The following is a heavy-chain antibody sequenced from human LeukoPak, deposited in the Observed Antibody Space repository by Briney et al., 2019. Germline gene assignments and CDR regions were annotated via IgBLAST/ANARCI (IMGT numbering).Heavy chain of an antibody. Sequence: ASETLSLTCSVSGGSINRSSYYWGWIRQAPGKGLEWIGSVYYDGNTYYNPNPSLKSRAAVSMDTSRNQFSLKLRSVTAADTAVYYCTKDSGHHRTDCWGQGTLVTVSS. CDR1: GGSINRSSYY. CDR2: VYYDGNT. D-gene: IGHD1-26*01. CDR3: TKDSGHHRTDC. J-gene: IGHJ4*02. V-gene: IGHV4-39*02.